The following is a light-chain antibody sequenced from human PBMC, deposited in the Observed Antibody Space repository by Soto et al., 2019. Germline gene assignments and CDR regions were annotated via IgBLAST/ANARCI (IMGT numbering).Light chain of an antibody. J-gene: IGKJ1*01. Sequence: VLAGTPCTFPLSPGEKETLSCGASQTFTSNYLAWYQQKPGQAPRLLIYGASTRATGIPDRFSGSGSGTDFTLTISRLEPEYFSGYCSPPYGISPRTLVQGTKLDIK. CDR3: PPYGISPRT. V-gene: IGKV3-20*01. CDR2: GAS. CDR1: QTFTSNY.